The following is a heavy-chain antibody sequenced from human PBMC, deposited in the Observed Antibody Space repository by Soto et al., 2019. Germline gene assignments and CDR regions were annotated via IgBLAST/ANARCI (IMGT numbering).Heavy chain of an antibody. J-gene: IGHJ4*02. D-gene: IGHD2-2*01. CDR3: AKAQWDIVVVPAASDY. CDR2: ISGSGGST. V-gene: IGHV3-23*01. CDR1: GFTFSSYA. Sequence: GGSLRLCCAASGFTFSSYAMSGVRQAPGKGLEWVSAISGSGGSTYYADSVKGRFTISRDNSKNTLYLQMNSLRAEDTAVYYCAKAQWDIVVVPAASDYWGQGTLVTVSS.